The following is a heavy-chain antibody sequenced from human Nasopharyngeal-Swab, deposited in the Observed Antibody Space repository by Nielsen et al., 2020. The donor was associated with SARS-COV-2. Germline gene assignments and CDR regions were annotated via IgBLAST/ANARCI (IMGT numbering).Heavy chain of an antibody. CDR1: GGSISSSSYY. J-gene: IGHJ6*03. Sequence: SETLSLTRTVSGGSISSSSYYWGWIRQPPGKGLEWIGSIYYSGSTYYNPSLKSRVTISVDTSKNQFSLKLSSVTAADTAVYYCARVGGKVYYYYYYMDVWGKGTTVTVSS. CDR2: IYYSGST. D-gene: IGHD3-16*01. CDR3: ARVGGKVYYYYYYMDV. V-gene: IGHV4-39*07.